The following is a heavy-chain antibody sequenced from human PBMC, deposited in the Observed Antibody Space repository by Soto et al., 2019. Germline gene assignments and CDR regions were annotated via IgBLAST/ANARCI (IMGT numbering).Heavy chain of an antibody. CDR3: ARHSGSYYEVDY. CDR1: GGTFSSYA. J-gene: IGHJ4*02. Sequence: GASVKVSCKASGGTFSSYAISWVRQAPGQGLEWMGGIIPIFGTANYSPSFQGHVTISADKSISTAYLQWSSLKASDTAMYYCARHSGSYYEVDYWGQGTLVTVSS. CDR2: IIPIFGTA. V-gene: IGHV1-69*06. D-gene: IGHD1-26*01.